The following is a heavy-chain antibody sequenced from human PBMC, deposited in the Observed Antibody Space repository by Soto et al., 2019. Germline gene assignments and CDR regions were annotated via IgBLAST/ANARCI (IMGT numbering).Heavy chain of an antibody. CDR2: IIPIFSSA. D-gene: IGHD3-3*01. J-gene: IGHJ4*02. CDR1: GDTFSNFG. V-gene: IGHV1-69*01. CDR3: AREGFWGVYPPSGAGFDS. Sequence: QVQLVQSGAEMKKPGSSVKVSCKAPGDTFSNFGINWVRQAPGQGLEWMGGIIPIFSSAKYAQKFQGRVTITADESTTTTYMELSSLRSDDTAVYSCAREGFWGVYPPSGAGFDSWGQGSLVTVSS.